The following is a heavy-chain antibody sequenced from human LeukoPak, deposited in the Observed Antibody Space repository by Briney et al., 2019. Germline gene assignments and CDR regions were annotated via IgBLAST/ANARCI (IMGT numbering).Heavy chain of an antibody. Sequence: GGSLRLSCAASGFTFSSYWMHWVRQAPGKGLVWVSRINSDGSSTSYADSVKGRFTISRDNAKHTLYLQMNSLRAEDPAVYYCAASPPYYYDSRGYSRLTSFDYWGQGTLVTVSS. CDR3: AASPPYYYDSRGYSRLTSFDY. CDR1: GFTFSSYW. V-gene: IGHV3-74*01. J-gene: IGHJ4*02. D-gene: IGHD3-22*01. CDR2: INSDGSST.